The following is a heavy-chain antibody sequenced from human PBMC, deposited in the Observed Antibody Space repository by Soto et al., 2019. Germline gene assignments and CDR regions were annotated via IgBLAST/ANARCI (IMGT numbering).Heavy chain of an antibody. D-gene: IGHD6-6*01. J-gene: IGHJ4*02. CDR2: IYHSGST. CDR3: ARDRQSIAARPGDY. Sequence: SETLSLTCTVSGYSISSGYYWGWSRQPPGKGLEWIGSIYHSGSTYYNPSLKSRVTISVDTSKNQFSLKLSTVTAADTAVYYCARDRQSIAARPGDYWGQGTLVTVSS. CDR1: GYSISSGYY. V-gene: IGHV4-38-2*02.